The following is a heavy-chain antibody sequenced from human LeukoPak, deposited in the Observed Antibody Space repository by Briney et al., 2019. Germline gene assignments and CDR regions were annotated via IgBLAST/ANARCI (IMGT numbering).Heavy chain of an antibody. J-gene: IGHJ5*02. Sequence: SETLSLTCTVSGGSISSYYWSWIRQPPGKGLEWIGYMYYSGSTNYNPSLKSRVTISGDTSKNQFSLKLSSVTAADTAVYYCARAERRYWFDPRGQGTLVTVSS. V-gene: IGHV4-59*01. CDR1: GGSISSYY. CDR2: MYYSGST. D-gene: IGHD1-1*01. CDR3: ARAERRYWFDP.